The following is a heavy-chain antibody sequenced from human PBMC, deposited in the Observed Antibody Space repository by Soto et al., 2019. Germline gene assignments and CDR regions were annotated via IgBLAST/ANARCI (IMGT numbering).Heavy chain of an antibody. CDR3: ARLNRGPTTYGDYSTGYNWFDP. CDR1: GYTFTSYA. J-gene: IGHJ5*02. CDR2: INAGNGNT. Sequence: ASVKVSCKASGYTFTSYAMHWVRQAPGQRLEWMGWINAGNGNTKYSQKFQGRVTITRDTSASTAYMELSSLRSEDTAVYYCARLNRGPTTYGDYSTGYNWFDPWGQGTLVTVSS. V-gene: IGHV1-3*01. D-gene: IGHD4-17*01.